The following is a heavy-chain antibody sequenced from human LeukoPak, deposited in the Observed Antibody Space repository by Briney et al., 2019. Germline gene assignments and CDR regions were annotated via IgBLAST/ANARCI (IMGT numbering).Heavy chain of an antibody. CDR1: GYTFTSYD. J-gene: IGHJ4*02. CDR2: INTNSGNP. V-gene: IGHV7-4-1*02. CDR3: ARGIGNERRVY. Sequence: ASVKVSCKASGYTFTSYDINWVRQATGQGLQWMGWINTNSGNPTYAQGFTGRFVFSLDTSVSTAYLQISSLKAEDTAAYYCARGIGNERRVYWGQGTLVTVSS. D-gene: IGHD1-1*01.